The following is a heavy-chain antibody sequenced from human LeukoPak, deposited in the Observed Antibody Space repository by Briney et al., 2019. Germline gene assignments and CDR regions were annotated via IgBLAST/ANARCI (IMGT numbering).Heavy chain of an antibody. V-gene: IGHV3-7*01. J-gene: IGHJ6*04. D-gene: IGHD2-8*01. Sequence: GGSLRLSCAASGFTFSSYWMTWVRQAPGKGLEWVANIKEDGGEGYYVDSVKGRFTVSRDNARNSLYLQLTSLRAEDTAVYYCATRYCTISACRASSYKSFDVWGKGTTVTVSS. CDR2: IKEDGGEG. CDR3: ATRYCTISACRASSYKSFDV. CDR1: GFTFSSYW.